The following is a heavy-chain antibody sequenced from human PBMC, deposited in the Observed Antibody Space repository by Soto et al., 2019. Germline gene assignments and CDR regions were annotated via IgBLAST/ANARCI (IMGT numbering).Heavy chain of an antibody. J-gene: IGHJ6*03. CDR3: ANALGVTFTTVYYMDV. D-gene: IGHD4-4*01. V-gene: IGHV3-23*01. Sequence: EVQLLESGGGLVQPGGSLRLSCVASGFTVSSYSMSWVRQAPGKGLEWVSVISGSGSTYSSDSATGRFTISRDSPKNTVYLQMNSRTAKDTAVYYCANALGVTFTTVYYMDVWGRGTTVTVSS. CDR2: ISGSGST. CDR1: GFTVSSYS.